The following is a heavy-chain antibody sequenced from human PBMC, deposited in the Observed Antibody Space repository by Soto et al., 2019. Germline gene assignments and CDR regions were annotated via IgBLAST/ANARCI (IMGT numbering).Heavy chain of an antibody. V-gene: IGHV4-30-2*01. D-gene: IGHD3-22*01. CDR1: GGSISSGGYS. CDR3: ARGFGGSGCYPDTQDWFDP. CDR2: IYHSGST. Sequence: SETLSLTCAVSGGSISSGGYSWSWIRQPPGKGLEWIGYIYHSGSTYYNPSLKSRVTISVDRSKNQFSLKLSSVTAADTAVYYCARGFGGSGCYPDTQDWFDPWGQGTLVTVSS. J-gene: IGHJ5*02.